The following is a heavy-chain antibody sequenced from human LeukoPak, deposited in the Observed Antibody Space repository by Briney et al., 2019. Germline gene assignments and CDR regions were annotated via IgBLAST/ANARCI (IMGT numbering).Heavy chain of an antibody. J-gene: IGHJ4*02. V-gene: IGHV1-69*01. CDR3: ARVGDLVEIDGSYYFDY. Sequence: GSSVKVSCKASGGTFSSYAISWVRQAPGQGLEWMGGIIPIFGTANYAQKFQGRVTITADESTSTAYMELSSLRSEDTAVYYCARVGDLVEIDGSYYFDYWGQGTLVTVSS. CDR1: GGTFSSYA. CDR2: IIPIFGTA. D-gene: IGHD5-24*01.